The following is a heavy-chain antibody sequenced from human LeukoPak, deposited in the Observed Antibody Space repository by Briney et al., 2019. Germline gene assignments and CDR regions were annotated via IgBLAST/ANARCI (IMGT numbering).Heavy chain of an antibody. CDR3: AKDGGLWVSAHWGDS. Sequence: GGSLRLSCAASGFTFSSYTMSWVRQAPGKGLEWVSTITTSDGNTYYADSVKGRFTVSRDNSKNTLFLQMNSLRAEDAAVYYCAKDGGLWVSAHWGDSWGRGTLVTVSS. D-gene: IGHD7-27*01. CDR2: ITTSDGNT. V-gene: IGHV3-23*01. J-gene: IGHJ4*02. CDR1: GFTFSSYT.